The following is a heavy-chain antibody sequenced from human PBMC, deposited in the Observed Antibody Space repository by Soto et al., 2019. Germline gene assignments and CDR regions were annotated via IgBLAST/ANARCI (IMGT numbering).Heavy chain of an antibody. V-gene: IGHV4-38-2*01. Sequence: SETLSLTCAVSGYSISSGYYWGWIRQPPGKGLEWIGSIYHSGSTYYNPSLKSRVTISVDTSKNQFSLKLSSVTAADTAVYYCAKYALGGMDVWGQRTTVTVSS. CDR3: AKYALGGMDV. CDR1: GYSISSGYY. J-gene: IGHJ6*02. CDR2: IYHSGST. D-gene: IGHD2-2*01.